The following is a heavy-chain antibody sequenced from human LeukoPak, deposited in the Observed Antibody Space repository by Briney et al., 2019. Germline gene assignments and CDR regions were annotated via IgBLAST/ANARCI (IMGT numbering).Heavy chain of an antibody. CDR1: GFTFSSYS. D-gene: IGHD1-26*01. J-gene: IGHJ5*02. Sequence: GGSLRLSCAASGFTFSSYSMNWVRQAPGKGLEWVSVIYSDGSTYYTDSVKGRLTISRDSSKNTLYLQMNSLRPEDTAVYYCARDQRSESYYPWGWFDPWGQGTLVTVSS. CDR2: IYSDGST. V-gene: IGHV3-66*02. CDR3: ARDQRSESYYPWGWFDP.